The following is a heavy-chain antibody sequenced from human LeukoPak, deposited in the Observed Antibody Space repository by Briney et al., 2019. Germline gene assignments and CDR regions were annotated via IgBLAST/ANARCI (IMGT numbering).Heavy chain of an antibody. CDR2: IWYDGSNK. V-gene: IGHV3-33*06. D-gene: IGHD1-26*01. CDR3: AKAGGRATTGDYYFDY. CDR1: GFTFSSYG. J-gene: IGHJ4*02. Sequence: GRSLRLSCAASGFTFSSYGMHWVRQAPGKGLEWVAVIWYDGSNKYYADSVKGRFTISRGNSKNTLYLQMNSLRAGDTAGFYFAKAGGRATTGDYYFDYWGQGTLVTVSS.